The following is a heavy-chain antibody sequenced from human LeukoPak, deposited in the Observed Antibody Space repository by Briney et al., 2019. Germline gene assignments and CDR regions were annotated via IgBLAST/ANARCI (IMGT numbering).Heavy chain of an antibody. CDR3: AKRSGWQNNFDY. CDR2: ISGSGGST. Sequence: GGSLRLSCAASGFAFSSYAMSWVRQAPGKGLEWVSAISGSGGSTYYADSVKGRFTISRDNSKNTLYLQMNSLRAEDTAVYYCAKRSGWQNNFDYWGQGTLVTVSS. V-gene: IGHV3-23*01. D-gene: IGHD6-19*01. J-gene: IGHJ4*02. CDR1: GFAFSSYA.